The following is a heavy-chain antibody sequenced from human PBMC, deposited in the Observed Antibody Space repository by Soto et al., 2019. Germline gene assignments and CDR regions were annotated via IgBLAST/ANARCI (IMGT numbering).Heavy chain of an antibody. CDR1: GFTFSNAY. J-gene: IGHJ6*03. CDR3: TTAAGTQYYYYYNLDV. D-gene: IGHD1-1*01. V-gene: IGHV3-15*07. CDR2: IKTKAGGGAT. Sequence: EVQLVESGGGLVKPGGSLRLSCAASGFTFSNAYMNWVRQAPGKGLEWVGRIKTKAGGGATDYAAPVRDRFTISRDDSKNTLYLQMNSLKTEDTAMYYCTTAAGTQYYYYYNLDVWGQGATVAVSS.